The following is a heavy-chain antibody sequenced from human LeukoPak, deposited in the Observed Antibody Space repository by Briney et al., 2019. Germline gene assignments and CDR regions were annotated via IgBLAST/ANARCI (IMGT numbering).Heavy chain of an antibody. CDR3: ARHRGDCSGGSCYPYYFGY. Sequence: PGGSLRLSCAASGVTFSGYYMSWIRQAPGMGLECVSYITSSGSTMYYADSVEGRFTISRDNVKNSLYLQMNSLRADDTAVYYCARHRGDCSGGSCYPYYFGYWGQGTLVTVSS. V-gene: IGHV3-11*01. D-gene: IGHD2-15*01. J-gene: IGHJ4*02. CDR2: ITSSGSTM. CDR1: GVTFSGYY.